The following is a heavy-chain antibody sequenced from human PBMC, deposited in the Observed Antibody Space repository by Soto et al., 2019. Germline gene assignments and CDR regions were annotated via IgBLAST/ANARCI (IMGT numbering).Heavy chain of an antibody. CDR1: GDTFSSYA. J-gene: IGHJ5*02. CDR3: AKRGDYVQGWFDP. CDR2: IIPIFGTA. V-gene: IGHV1-69*18. Sequence: QMQLVQSGSEVKKPGSSVKVSCKASGDTFSSYAIIWVRQAPGQGREWVGTIIPIFGTANFAQKFQGRVMMTADESANISYMQLSNLTSEDTAVYYCAKRGDYVQGWFDPWGQGTLVTVSA. D-gene: IGHD4-17*01.